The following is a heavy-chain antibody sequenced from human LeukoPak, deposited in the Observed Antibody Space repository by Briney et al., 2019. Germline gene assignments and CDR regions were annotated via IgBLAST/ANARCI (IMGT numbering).Heavy chain of an antibody. CDR2: LYSDGNT. J-gene: IGHJ4*02. Sequence: AGGSLILSCAASGFTVITNDMTWVRQAPGKGLEWVSVLYSDGNTKYADSVQGRFTISRDNSKNTLDLEMNSLSPDDTAVYYCARGVEPLAANTLAYWGQGTLVTVSS. CDR3: ARGVEPLAANTLAY. D-gene: IGHD1-14*01. V-gene: IGHV3-53*05. CDR1: GFTVITND.